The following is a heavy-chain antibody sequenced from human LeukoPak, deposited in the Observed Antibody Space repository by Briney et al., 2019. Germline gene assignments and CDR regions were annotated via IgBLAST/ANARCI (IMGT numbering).Heavy chain of an antibody. J-gene: IGHJ6*03. CDR3: ARDGYSYYFYYMDV. V-gene: IGHV3-74*01. Sequence: GGSLRLSCAASGFTFNSFWMHWGRQAPGKGLEWVSRIDSDCSTTTYADSVKGRFTIATDNAKNTVYLQLHSLSAEDTAVYYCARDGYSYYFYYMDVWGKGTTVTVSS. CDR1: GFTFNSFW. CDR2: IDSDCSTT.